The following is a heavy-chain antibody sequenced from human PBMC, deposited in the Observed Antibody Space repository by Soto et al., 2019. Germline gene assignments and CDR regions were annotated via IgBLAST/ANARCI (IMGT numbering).Heavy chain of an antibody. CDR1: GFTFSSYA. V-gene: IGHV3-30-3*01. CDR2: ISYDGSNK. J-gene: IGHJ4*02. CDR3: ARGGRGTGTTRGPAAKIDY. Sequence: QPGGYLRLSCAASGFTFSSYAMHWVRQAPGKGLEWVAVISYDGSNKYYADSVKGRFTISRDNSKNTLYLQMNSLRAEDTAVYYCARGGRGTGTTRGPAAKIDYWGQGTLVTVSS. D-gene: IGHD1-7*01.